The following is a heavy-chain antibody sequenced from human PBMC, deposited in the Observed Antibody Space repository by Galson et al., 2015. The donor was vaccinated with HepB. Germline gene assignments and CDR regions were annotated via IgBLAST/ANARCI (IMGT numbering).Heavy chain of an antibody. V-gene: IGHV3-20*01. Sequence: SLRLSCAASGFTFDDYGMTWVRQAPGKGLEWVSGINWNGARTGYVDSVKGRFTISRDNAKNSLYLQMNSLRAEDTALYHCARLVSVAATDYWYFDLWGRGTLVTVSS. CDR2: INWNGART. J-gene: IGHJ2*01. CDR1: GFTFDDYG. CDR3: ARLVSVAATDYWYFDL. D-gene: IGHD2-15*01.